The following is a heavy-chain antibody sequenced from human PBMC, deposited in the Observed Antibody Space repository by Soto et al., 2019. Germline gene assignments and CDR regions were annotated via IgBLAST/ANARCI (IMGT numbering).Heavy chain of an antibody. CDR2: IIPIFDTP. V-gene: IGHV1-69*01. Sequence: QVPLVQSGAEVKKPGSSVNVSCKASGGAFSTYAVAWVRQVPRQGLEWMGGIIPIFDTPNYAQKFQGRVTITADVPTDTVFLELNYLTSEDTAIYYCARRAYYYDGSGYRSPYFYGMDVWGQGTTVSVSS. D-gene: IGHD3-22*01. CDR3: ARRAYYYDGSGYRSPYFYGMDV. CDR1: GGAFSTYA. J-gene: IGHJ6*02.